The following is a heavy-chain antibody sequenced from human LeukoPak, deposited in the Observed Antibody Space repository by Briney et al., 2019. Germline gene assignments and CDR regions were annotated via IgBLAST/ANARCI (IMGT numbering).Heavy chain of an antibody. Sequence: ASVKVSCKASGYTFTGYYMHWVRQAPGQGLEWMGWINPHSGGTNYAQKFQGRVTMTRDTSISTAYMELSRLRSDDTAVYYCARVATYCGGDCYSWADYWGQGTLVIVSS. CDR2: INPHSGGT. CDR1: GYTFTGYY. J-gene: IGHJ4*02. CDR3: ARVATYCGGDCYSWADY. D-gene: IGHD2-21*02. V-gene: IGHV1-2*02.